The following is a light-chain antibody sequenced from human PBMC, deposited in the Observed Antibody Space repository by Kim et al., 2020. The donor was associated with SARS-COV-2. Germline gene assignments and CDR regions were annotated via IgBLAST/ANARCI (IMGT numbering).Light chain of an antibody. CDR2: TAT. CDR3: QQSYKSPPT. CDR1: QFITTY. J-gene: IGKJ4*01. V-gene: IGKV1-39*01. Sequence: VSVGDRVTLTCRASQFITTYLNWYQQKPGGAPKLLIYTATELQSGVPSRFSGSGSGTEFTLTISNLQAEDFGIYYCQQSYKSPPTFGGGTRVEIK.